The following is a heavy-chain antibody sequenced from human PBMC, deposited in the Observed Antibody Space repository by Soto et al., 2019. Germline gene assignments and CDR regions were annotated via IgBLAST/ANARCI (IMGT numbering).Heavy chain of an antibody. J-gene: IGHJ6*02. D-gene: IGHD4-17*01. Sequence: ASVKVSCKASGYTFTSYDINWVRQATGQGLEWMGWMNPNSGNTGYAQKFQGRVTMTRNTSISTAYMELSSLRSEDTAVYYCARGYGDYGRAYNYYYGMDVWGQGTTVTVSS. CDR3: ARGYGDYGRAYNYYYGMDV. CDR2: MNPNSGNT. V-gene: IGHV1-8*01. CDR1: GYTFTSYD.